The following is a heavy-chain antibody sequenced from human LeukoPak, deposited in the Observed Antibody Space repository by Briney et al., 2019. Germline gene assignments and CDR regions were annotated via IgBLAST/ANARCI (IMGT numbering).Heavy chain of an antibody. Sequence: LSGGSLRLSCAASGFTFSSYAMSRVRQAPGKGLEWVSAISGSGGSTYYADSVKGRFTISRDNSKNTLYLQMNSLRAGDTAVYYCAKDGAHYDILTGYSDWFDPWGQGTLVTVSS. V-gene: IGHV3-23*01. CDR3: AKDGAHYDILTGYSDWFDP. D-gene: IGHD3-9*01. CDR2: ISGSGGST. CDR1: GFTFSSYA. J-gene: IGHJ5*02.